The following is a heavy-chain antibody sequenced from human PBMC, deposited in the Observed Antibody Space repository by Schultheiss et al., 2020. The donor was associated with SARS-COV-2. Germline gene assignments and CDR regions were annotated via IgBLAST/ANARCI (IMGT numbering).Heavy chain of an antibody. CDR2: ISSSGSTI. Sequence: GGSLRLSCAASGFTFSDYYMSWIRQAPGKGLEWVSYISSSGSTIYYADSVKGRFTISRDNSKNTLYLQMNSLRAEDTAVYYCAMRPGITIFGVASDYWGQGTLVTVSS. CDR3: AMRPGITIFGVASDY. CDR1: GFTFSDYY. J-gene: IGHJ4*02. D-gene: IGHD3-3*01. V-gene: IGHV3-11*01.